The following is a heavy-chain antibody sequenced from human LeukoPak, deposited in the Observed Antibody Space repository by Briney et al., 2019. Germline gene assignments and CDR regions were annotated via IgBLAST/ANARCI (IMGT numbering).Heavy chain of an antibody. CDR3: ARGGITMVRGVIRYFDY. V-gene: IGHV3-21*04. CDR2: ITSSGTYI. Sequence: GGSLRLSCATSGFTFNNYNMNWVRQAPGRALEWVSSITSSGTYIFYADSVKGRFTISRDNSKNTLYLQMNSLRAEDTAVYYCARGGITMVRGVIRYFDYWGQGTLVTVSS. CDR1: GFTFNNYN. J-gene: IGHJ4*02. D-gene: IGHD3-10*01.